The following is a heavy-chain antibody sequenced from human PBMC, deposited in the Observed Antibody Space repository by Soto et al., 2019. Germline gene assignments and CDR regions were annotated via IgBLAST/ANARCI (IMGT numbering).Heavy chain of an antibody. D-gene: IGHD2-8*01. CDR1: GGSISSSSYY. V-gene: IGHV4-39*01. J-gene: IGHJ4*02. Sequence: QLQLQESGPGLVKPSETLSLTCTVSGGSISSSSYYWGWIRQPPGKGLEWIGSIYYSGSTYYNPSLTSRVTIAVDPSNNPFSLKPGSVTAADTAVYYCARRGANGRALKTFDYWGQGTLVTVSS. CDR2: IYYSGST. CDR3: ARRGANGRALKTFDY.